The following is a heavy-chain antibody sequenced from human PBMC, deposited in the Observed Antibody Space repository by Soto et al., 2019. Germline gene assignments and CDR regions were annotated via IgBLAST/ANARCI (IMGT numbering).Heavy chain of an antibody. Sequence: SETLSLTCAVSGGSISSDNWWSWVRQPPGKGLEWIGEIYHSGSTKYSPSLKSRVTISVDKSKNQLALKLSSVTAADTAVYYCAKMGPGSFDPWGQGTLVTVSS. CDR3: AKMGPGSFDP. CDR2: IYHSGST. J-gene: IGHJ5*02. D-gene: IGHD3-10*01. CDR1: GGSISSDNW. V-gene: IGHV4-4*02.